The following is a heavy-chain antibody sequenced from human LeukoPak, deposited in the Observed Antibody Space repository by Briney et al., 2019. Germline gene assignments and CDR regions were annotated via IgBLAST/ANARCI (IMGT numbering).Heavy chain of an antibody. D-gene: IGHD6-19*01. Sequence: GGSLRLSCVASGFTFSSYGMHWVRHAPGKGLVWVSRINSGGSNTNYADSVKGRFSISRDNAKNALYLQMNSLRAEDTAVYYCARGGSGSGWSPYWGQGTLVTVSS. CDR2: INSGGSNT. J-gene: IGHJ4*02. CDR1: GFTFSSYG. CDR3: ARGGSGSGWSPY. V-gene: IGHV3-74*01.